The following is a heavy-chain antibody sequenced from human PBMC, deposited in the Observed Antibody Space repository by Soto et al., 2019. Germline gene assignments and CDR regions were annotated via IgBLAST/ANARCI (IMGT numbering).Heavy chain of an antibody. J-gene: IGHJ4*02. CDR1: GFTVSSNH. D-gene: IGHD2-21*02. CDR2: IYGGGST. Sequence: EVQLVESGGGLIQPGGSLRLSCAASGFTVSSNHMSWVRQAPGKGLEWVSVIYGGGSTYYADSVKGRFTISRDSSKNTLYLQMNSLRAGDTAVYYCAGAQGGDWTFDYWGQGTLVTVSS. V-gene: IGHV3-53*01. CDR3: AGAQGGDWTFDY.